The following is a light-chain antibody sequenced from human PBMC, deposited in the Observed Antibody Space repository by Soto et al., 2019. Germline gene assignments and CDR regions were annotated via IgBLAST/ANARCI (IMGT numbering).Light chain of an antibody. Sequence: EIVMAQYPATLSVSPGERATLCCRASQSVSSNLAWYQQKPGQAPRLLIYGASTRATGIPARFSGSGSGTEFTLTISSLQSEDFAVYYCQQYNNWPPTWTFGQGTKVDI. V-gene: IGKV3-15*01. CDR1: QSVSSN. CDR3: QQYNNWPPTWT. J-gene: IGKJ1*01. CDR2: GAS.